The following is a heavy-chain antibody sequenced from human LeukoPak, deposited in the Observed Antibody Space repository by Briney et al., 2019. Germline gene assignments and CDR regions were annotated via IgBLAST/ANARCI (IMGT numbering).Heavy chain of an antibody. D-gene: IGHD4-17*01. J-gene: IGHJ6*03. V-gene: IGHV3-20*04. CDR3: ARERGDYSTYFYMDV. CDR1: GFTFDDYG. Sequence: GGSLRLSCAASGFTFDDYGMSWVRQAPGKGLEWVSGINWNGGSTGYADSVKGRFTISRDNSKNTLFLQMNSLRAEDTAVYYCARERGDYSTYFYMDVWGKGTTVTVSS. CDR2: INWNGGST.